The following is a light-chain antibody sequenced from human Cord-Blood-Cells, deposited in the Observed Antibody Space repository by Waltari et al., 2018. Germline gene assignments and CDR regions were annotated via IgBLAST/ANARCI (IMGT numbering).Light chain of an antibody. CDR3: QQRSNWPPVT. CDR1: QSVSSY. Sequence: EIVLTQSPATLSLPPGERATLSCRASQSVSSYVAWYQQKPGQAPRLLIYDASNRATGIPARFSGSGSGTDFTLTISSLEPEDFAVYYCQQRSNWPPVTFGPGTKVDIK. CDR2: DAS. J-gene: IGKJ3*01. V-gene: IGKV3-11*01.